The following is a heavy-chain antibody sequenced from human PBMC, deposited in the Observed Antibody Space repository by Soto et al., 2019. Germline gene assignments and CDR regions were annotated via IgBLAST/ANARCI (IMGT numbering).Heavy chain of an antibody. CDR2: IYYSGST. D-gene: IGHD1-26*01. V-gene: IGHV4-30-4*01. Sequence: QVQLQESGPGLVKPSQTLSLTCTVSGGSISSGDYYWSWIRQPPGKGLEWIGYIYYSGSTYYNPSLKSRXXIXVXXSKNQFSRKLSSVTAADTAVYYCSSGSYYHWYFDLWGRGTLVTVSS. CDR1: GGSISSGDYY. J-gene: IGHJ2*01. CDR3: SSGSYYHWYFDL.